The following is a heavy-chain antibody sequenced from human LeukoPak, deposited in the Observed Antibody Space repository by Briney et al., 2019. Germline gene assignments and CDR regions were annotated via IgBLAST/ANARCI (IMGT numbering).Heavy chain of an antibody. D-gene: IGHD4-17*01. Sequence: GGSLRLSCAASGFTFSSYWMSWVRQAPGKGLEWVANIKQDGSEKYYVDSVKGRFTISRDNAKNSLYLQMNSLRAEDTAVYYCARLSGGDYGDYGPNDRRVALDYWGQGTLVTVSS. CDR3: ARLSGGDYGDYGPNDRRVALDY. CDR1: GFTFSSYW. J-gene: IGHJ4*02. CDR2: IKQDGSEK. V-gene: IGHV3-7*01.